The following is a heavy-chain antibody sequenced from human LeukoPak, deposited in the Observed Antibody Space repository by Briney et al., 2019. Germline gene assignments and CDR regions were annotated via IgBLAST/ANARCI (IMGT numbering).Heavy chain of an antibody. V-gene: IGHV3-23*01. CDR3: AKGHCSSASCYAFDS. Sequence: GGSLRLSCAASGFTFSSYAMSWVRQAPGKGLEWVSAISASGANTYYADSEKGRFTIYRDNSKNTLCLQMNRLRAEDTAVYYCAKGHCSSASCYAFDSWGQGTLVTVSS. J-gene: IGHJ4*02. CDR1: GFTFSSYA. CDR2: ISASGANT. D-gene: IGHD2-2*01.